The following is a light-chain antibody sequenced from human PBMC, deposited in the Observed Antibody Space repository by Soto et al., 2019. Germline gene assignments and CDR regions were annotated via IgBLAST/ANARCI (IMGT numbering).Light chain of an antibody. V-gene: IGKV3-20*01. J-gene: IGKJ1*01. CDR3: QQYGNSPQT. Sequence: EIVMTQSPATLSVSPGEGARLSCRASQSVSSNLAWYQQKPGQAPRLLIFAASSRATGIPDRFSGSGSGTDFTLTISRLEPEDFAVYYCQQYGNSPQTFGQGTKVDI. CDR2: AAS. CDR1: QSVSSN.